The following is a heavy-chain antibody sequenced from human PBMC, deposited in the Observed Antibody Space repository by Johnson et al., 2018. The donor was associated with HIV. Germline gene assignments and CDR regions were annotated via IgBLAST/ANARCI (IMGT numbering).Heavy chain of an antibody. J-gene: IGHJ3*02. CDR1: GFTVSSNY. Sequence: QVQLVESGGGLIQPGGSLRLSCAASGFTVSSNYMSWVRQAPGKGLEWVSYISSSGSTIYYADSVKGRFTISRDNAKNSLYLQMNSLRAEDTAVYYCARALKRIAAADDAFDIWGQGTMVTVSS. CDR3: ARALKRIAAADDAFDI. CDR2: ISSSGSTI. D-gene: IGHD6-13*01. V-gene: IGHV3-11*04.